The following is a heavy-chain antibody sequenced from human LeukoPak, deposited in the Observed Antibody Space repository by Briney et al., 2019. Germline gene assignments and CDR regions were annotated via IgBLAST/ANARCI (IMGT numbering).Heavy chain of an antibody. Sequence: SVKVSCKPSGGTFTSYAISWVRQAPGQGLEWMGGIIPIFGTANYAQKFQGRVTITADKSTSTAYMELSSLRSEDTAVYYCASEVRFGGAFDIWGQGTMVTVSS. CDR2: IIPIFGTA. CDR3: ASEVRFGGAFDI. V-gene: IGHV1-69*06. CDR1: GGTFTSYA. J-gene: IGHJ3*02. D-gene: IGHD4-23*01.